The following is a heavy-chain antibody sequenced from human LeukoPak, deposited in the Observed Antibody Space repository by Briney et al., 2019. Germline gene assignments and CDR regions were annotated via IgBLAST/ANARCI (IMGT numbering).Heavy chain of an antibody. D-gene: IGHD2-2*01. Sequence: ASVKVSCKASGYTFTGYYMHWVRQAPGQGLEWMGWINPNSGGTNYAQKFQGRVTMIRDTSISTAYMELSRLRSDDTAVYYCARARKSTSPFDYWGQGTLVTVSS. CDR1: GYTFTGYY. CDR3: ARARKSTSPFDY. V-gene: IGHV1-2*02. J-gene: IGHJ4*02. CDR2: INPNSGGT.